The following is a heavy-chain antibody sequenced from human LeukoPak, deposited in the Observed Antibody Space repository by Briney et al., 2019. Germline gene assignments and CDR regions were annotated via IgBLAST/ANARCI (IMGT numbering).Heavy chain of an antibody. CDR1: GFTFSVSV. CDR2: VSSSGSNT. Sequence: GGSLRLSCAASGFTFSVSVMNWVRQAPGKGLEWVSGVSSSGSNTYYAESVKGRFTISRDNHKNTVHLQINSLRVEDTAMYYCAKEGGYASSWIWGQGILVTVSS. CDR3: AKEGGYASSWI. V-gene: IGHV3-23*05. J-gene: IGHJ4*02. D-gene: IGHD6-13*01.